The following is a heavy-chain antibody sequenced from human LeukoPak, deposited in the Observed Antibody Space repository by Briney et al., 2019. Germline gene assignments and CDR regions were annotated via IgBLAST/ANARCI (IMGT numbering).Heavy chain of an antibody. CDR3: ARQAGYSSGWVSYYFDY. V-gene: IGHV3-66*04. Sequence: GGSLRLSCAASGFSVSDSYMSWVRQAPGKGLEWLSVMYTGGSTYYADSVKGRFTFSRDSSKNTLYLQMNSLRAEDTAVYYCARQAGYSSGWVSYYFDYWGQGTLVIVSS. J-gene: IGHJ4*02. D-gene: IGHD6-19*01. CDR1: GFSVSDSY. CDR2: MYTGGST.